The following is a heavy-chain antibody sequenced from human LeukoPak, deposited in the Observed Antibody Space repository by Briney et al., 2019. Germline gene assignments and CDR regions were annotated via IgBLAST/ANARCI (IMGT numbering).Heavy chain of an antibody. J-gene: IGHJ4*02. V-gene: IGHV4-61*05. CDR2: IYYSGSS. CDR3: ARYFCRSSTCYHFDY. D-gene: IGHD2-2*01. Sequence: SETLSLTCTVSGGSISSSSYYWGWIRQPPGKGLEWIGYIYYSGSSNYNPSLKSRVTISVDTSKNQFSLRVNSVTAADTAVYYCARYFCRSSTCYHFDYWGQGTLVTVSS. CDR1: GGSISSSSYY.